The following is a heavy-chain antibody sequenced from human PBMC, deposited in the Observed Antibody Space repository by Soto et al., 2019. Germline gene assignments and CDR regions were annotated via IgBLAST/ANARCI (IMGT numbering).Heavy chain of an antibody. V-gene: IGHV4-39*01. Sequence: SETLSLTCTVSGGSISSSSYYWGWIRQPPGKGLEWIGSIYYSGSTYYNPSLKSRVTISVDTSKNQFSLKLSSVTAADTAVYYCARRKQTPHYYGMDVWGQGTTVTVSS. CDR3: ARRKQTPHYYGMDV. CDR1: GGSISSSSYY. J-gene: IGHJ6*02. CDR2: IYYSGST. D-gene: IGHD6-13*01.